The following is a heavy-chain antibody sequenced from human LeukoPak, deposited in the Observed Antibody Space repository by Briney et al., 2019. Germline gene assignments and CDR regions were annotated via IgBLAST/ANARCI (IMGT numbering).Heavy chain of an antibody. CDR2: INPNSGGT. J-gene: IGHJ4*02. CDR1: GYTFTGYY. Sequence: GASVKVSCKASGYTFTGYYMHWVRQAPGQGLEWMGWINPNSGGTNYAQKFQGWVTMTRDTSISTAYMELSRLRSDDTAVYYCARDQAHSGYDFLFDYWGQGTLVTVSS. D-gene: IGHD5-12*01. CDR3: ARDQAHSGYDFLFDY. V-gene: IGHV1-2*04.